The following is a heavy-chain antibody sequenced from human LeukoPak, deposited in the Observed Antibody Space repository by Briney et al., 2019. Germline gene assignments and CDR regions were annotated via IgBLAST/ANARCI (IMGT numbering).Heavy chain of an antibody. CDR1: GFTFGSYA. J-gene: IGHJ3*02. V-gene: IGHV3-7*03. CDR3: ARVPIPPDYYDSSGYPDAFDI. CDR2: IKQDGSEK. Sequence: QTGGSLRLSCAASGFTFGSYAMNWVRQAPGKGLEWVANIKQDGSEKYYVDSVKGRFTISRDNAKNSLYLQMNSLRAEDTAVYYCARVPIPPDYYDSSGYPDAFDIWGQGTMVTVSS. D-gene: IGHD3-22*01.